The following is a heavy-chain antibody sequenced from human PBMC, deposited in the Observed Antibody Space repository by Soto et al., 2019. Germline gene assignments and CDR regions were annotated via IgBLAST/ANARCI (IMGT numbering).Heavy chain of an antibody. CDR1: GFTFRIYA. J-gene: IGHJ4*02. Sequence: QVQLVESGGGVVQPGRSLSLSSAASGFTFRIYAIHWVRQAPGKGLEWVVVISYAGSNKYYADAVKGRFTISRDNSKNTLYLQMNSLRAADTAVYYCATLAVAGEGSDYWGQGTLVTVSS. D-gene: IGHD6-19*01. CDR2: ISYAGSNK. CDR3: ATLAVAGEGSDY. V-gene: IGHV3-30-3*01.